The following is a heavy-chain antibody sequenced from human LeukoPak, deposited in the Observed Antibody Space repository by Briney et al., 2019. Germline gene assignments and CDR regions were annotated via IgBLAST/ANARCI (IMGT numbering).Heavy chain of an antibody. CDR1: GGSIDSSSYY. CDR3: ARRAIYRSGSRNFFISKKYSAFDI. CDR2: IHYSGTA. Sequence: SETLSLTCTVSGGSIDSSSYYWGWIRQPPGKGLEWIGSIHYSGTANYNPSLESRVSISVDTSKNQFSLKLSSVSVADTAIFYCARRAIYRSGSRNFFISKKYSAFDIWGRGTKVIVSS. V-gene: IGHV4-39*01. J-gene: IGHJ3*02. D-gene: IGHD3-3*01.